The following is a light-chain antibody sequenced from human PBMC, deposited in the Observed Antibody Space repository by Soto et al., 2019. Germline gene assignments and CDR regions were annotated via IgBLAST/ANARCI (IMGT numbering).Light chain of an antibody. J-gene: IGLJ1*01. V-gene: IGLV2-14*01. CDR3: SSYTSSSTNYV. CDR1: SSDVGGYNY. CDR2: EVS. Sequence: QSVLTQPASVSGSPGQSITISCTGTSSDVGGYNYVSWYQQHPGKAPKLMIYEVSHRPSGVSNRFSGSKSGNTASLTISGLQAEDEADYYCSSYTSSSTNYVFGTGTKVTVL.